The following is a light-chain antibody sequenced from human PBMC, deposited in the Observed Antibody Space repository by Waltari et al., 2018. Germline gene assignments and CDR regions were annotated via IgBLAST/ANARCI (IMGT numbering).Light chain of an antibody. Sequence: IRMTQSPSTVSASVGDTVTLTCRASQGISHWLAWYQQRPGKAPKLLIYAASNLQPGVPSRFSGSGSVTDFTLTITDLQTEDFGTYFCQQTNTFPLTFGQGTRLEIK. CDR1: QGISHW. CDR3: QQTNTFPLT. CDR2: AAS. V-gene: IGKV1-12*01. J-gene: IGKJ5*01.